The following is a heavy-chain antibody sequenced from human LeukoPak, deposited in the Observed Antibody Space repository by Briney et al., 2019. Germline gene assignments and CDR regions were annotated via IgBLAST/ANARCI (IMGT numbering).Heavy chain of an antibody. V-gene: IGHV4-59*12. D-gene: IGHD3-9*01. CDR1: NGSISTYY. CDR2: IYYTGST. J-gene: IGHJ4*02. CDR3: ARRRYFDWLLPGSIDY. Sequence: PSETLSLTCTVSNGSISTYYWSWIRQSPGKGLEWIGYIYYTGSTNYNPSLKSRVTISVDTSKNQFSLKLSSVTAADTAVYYCARRRYFDWLLPGSIDYWGQGTLVTVSS.